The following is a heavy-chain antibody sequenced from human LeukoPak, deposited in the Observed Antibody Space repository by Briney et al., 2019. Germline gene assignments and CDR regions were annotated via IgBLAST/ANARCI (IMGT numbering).Heavy chain of an antibody. CDR2: MNPNSGNT. V-gene: IGHV1-8*01. Sequence: ASVKVSCKASGYTFTSYDITWVRQVTGQGLEWMGWMNPNSGNTDYAQKFQGRVTITRNTSISTAYMELSSLRSEDTAVYYCASVLLWFGESEKPYQYYYYYYYMDVWGKGTTVTVSS. CDR3: ASVLLWFGESEKPYQYYYYYYYMDV. D-gene: IGHD3-10*01. J-gene: IGHJ6*03. CDR1: GYTFTSYD.